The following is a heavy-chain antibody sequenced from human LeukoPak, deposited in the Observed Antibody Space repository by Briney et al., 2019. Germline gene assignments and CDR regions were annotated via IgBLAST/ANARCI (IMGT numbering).Heavy chain of an antibody. V-gene: IGHV1-69*01. CDR1: GGTFSSYA. CDR3: AHWGGSYPTLWAHFDY. CDR2: IIPIFGTA. D-gene: IGHD1-26*01. Sequence: EASVKVSCKASGGTFSSYAISWVRQAPGQGLEWMGGIIPIFGTANYAQKFQGRVTITADESTSTAYMELSSLRSDDTAVYYCAHWGGSYPTLWAHFDYWGQGTLVTVSS. J-gene: IGHJ4*02.